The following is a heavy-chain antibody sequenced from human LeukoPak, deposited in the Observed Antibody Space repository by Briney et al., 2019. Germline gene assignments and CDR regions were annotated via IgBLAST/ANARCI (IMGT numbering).Heavy chain of an antibody. CDR3: ARVVRSSWFYYYYYMDV. CDR2: IKHDGNEI. V-gene: IGHV3-7*01. J-gene: IGHJ6*03. D-gene: IGHD6-13*01. Sequence: PGGSLRLSCAASGFSFSSFGISWVRQAPGEGLEWLISIKHDGNEIYYVDSVKGRFTVSSDNAKNSVYLQMNSLRAEDTAVYYCARVVRSSWFYYYYYMDVWGKGPTVTVSS. CDR1: GFSFSSFG.